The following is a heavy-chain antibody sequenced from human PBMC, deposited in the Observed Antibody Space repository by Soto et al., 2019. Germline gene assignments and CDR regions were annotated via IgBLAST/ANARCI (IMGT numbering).Heavy chain of an antibody. CDR1: GFTFKNYY. CDR2: ISDSGSSI. D-gene: IGHD6-13*01. CDR3: ARQYSSMLDL. Sequence: QVQLVESGGGLVKPGGSLRLSCAASGFTFKNYYMTWIRQAPGKGLECVSYISDSGSSIYYADSVKGRFTISRDNAKNSLLLEMNSLRGEDTAVYFCARQYSSMLDLWGQGTLVTVSS. J-gene: IGHJ4*02. V-gene: IGHV3-11*01.